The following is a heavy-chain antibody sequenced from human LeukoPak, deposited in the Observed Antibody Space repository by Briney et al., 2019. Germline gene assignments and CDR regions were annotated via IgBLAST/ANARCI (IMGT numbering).Heavy chain of an antibody. CDR3: ASILGYCSSTSCYKEDY. D-gene: IGHD2-2*02. CDR2: IYHSGST. J-gene: IGHJ4*02. CDR1: GGSISSSNW. V-gene: IGHV4-4*02. Sequence: SETLSLTCAVSGGSISSSNWWSWVRQPTGKGLEWIGEIYHSGSTNYNPSLKSRVTISVDKSKNQFSLKLSSVTAADTAVYYCASILGYCSSTSCYKEDYWGQGTLVTVSS.